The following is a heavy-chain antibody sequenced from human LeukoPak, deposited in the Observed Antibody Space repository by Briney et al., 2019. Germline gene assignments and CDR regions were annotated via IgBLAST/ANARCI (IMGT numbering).Heavy chain of an antibody. V-gene: IGHV3-23*01. CDR1: GFTFSSYT. CDR3: ANRLPAQQLAEDSFNI. D-gene: IGHD6-13*01. CDR2: ISGSGGST. Sequence: PGGSLRLSCAASGFTFSSYTMSWVRQAPGKGLEWVSAISGSGGSTYYADSVKGRFTISRDNSKNTLYLQMNSLRAEDTAVYYCANRLPAQQLAEDSFNIWGQGKMVTVSS. J-gene: IGHJ3*02.